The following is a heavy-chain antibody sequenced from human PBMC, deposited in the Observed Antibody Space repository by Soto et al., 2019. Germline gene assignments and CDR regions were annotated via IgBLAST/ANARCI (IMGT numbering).Heavy chain of an antibody. J-gene: IGHJ6*02. CDR3: AEEMKVTPSGGV. D-gene: IGHD3-16*01. CDR2: IVVGSGNT. CDR1: GFTFTSSA. Sequence: GASVKVSCKASGFTFTSSAVQWVRQARGQRLEWIGWIVVGSGNTNYAQKFQERVTITRDMSTSTAYMELSSLRSEDTAVYYCAEEMKVTPSGGVWGQGTTVTVSS. V-gene: IGHV1-58*01.